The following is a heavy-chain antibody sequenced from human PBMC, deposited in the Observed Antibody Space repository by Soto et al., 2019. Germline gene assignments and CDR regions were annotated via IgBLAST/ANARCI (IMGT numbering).Heavy chain of an antibody. CDR2: IYYSGST. V-gene: IGHV4-39*02. D-gene: IGHD2-8*01. CDR1: GGSISSSSYY. Sequence: PSETLSLTCTVSGGSISSSSYYWGWIRQPPWKGLEWIGSIYYSGSTYYNPSLKSRVTISVDTSKNQFSLKLSSVTAADTAVYYCAREGTLGYCTNGVCYPSSPPVRNTTNYYYYYGMDVWGQGXTVTVYS. CDR3: AREGTLGYCTNGVCYPSSPPVRNTTNYYYYYGMDV. J-gene: IGHJ6*02.